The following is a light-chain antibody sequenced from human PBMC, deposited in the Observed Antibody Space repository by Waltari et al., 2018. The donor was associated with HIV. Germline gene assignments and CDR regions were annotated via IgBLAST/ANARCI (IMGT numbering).Light chain of an antibody. Sequence: SYVLTQPPSVSVAPGATATIACGGDNIGSKSVNWYQQKPGQAPVLVIYYDSDRPSRIPERFSGSNSGNTAALTISRVEAGDEAAYYCQVWDTSRDQGVFGGGTKLTVL. CDR3: QVWDTSRDQGV. CDR1: NIGSKS. V-gene: IGLV3-21*01. J-gene: IGLJ3*02. CDR2: YDS.